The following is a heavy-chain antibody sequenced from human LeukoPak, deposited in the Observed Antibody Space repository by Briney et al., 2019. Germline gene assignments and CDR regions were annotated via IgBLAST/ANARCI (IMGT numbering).Heavy chain of an antibody. Sequence: SETLSLTCTVSGGSISSYYWRWIRQPPGKGLEGVGSIYYSGNTYYNPSLKSRVTISVDTSKNQFSLKLSSLTAADTALYYCARGYYDVLTGHPKNFDYWDQGTLVTVSS. CDR2: IYYSGNT. CDR3: ARGYYDVLTGHPKNFDY. CDR1: GGSISSYY. V-gene: IGHV4-59*05. J-gene: IGHJ4*02. D-gene: IGHD3-9*01.